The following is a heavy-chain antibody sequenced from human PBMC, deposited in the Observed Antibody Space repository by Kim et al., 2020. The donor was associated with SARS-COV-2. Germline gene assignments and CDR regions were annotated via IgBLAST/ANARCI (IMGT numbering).Heavy chain of an antibody. CDR1: GGSISSYY. Sequence: SETLSLTCTVSGGSISSYYWSWIRQPPGKGLEWIGYIYYSGSTNYNPSLKSRVTISVDTSKNQFSLKLSSVTAADTAVYYCARGRYDFWSGYYCDYWGQGTLVTVSS. CDR3: ARGRYDFWSGYYCDY. V-gene: IGHV4-59*01. J-gene: IGHJ4*02. D-gene: IGHD3-3*01. CDR2: IYYSGST.